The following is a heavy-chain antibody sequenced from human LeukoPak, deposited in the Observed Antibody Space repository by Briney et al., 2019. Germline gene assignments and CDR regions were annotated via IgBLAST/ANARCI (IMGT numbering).Heavy chain of an antibody. V-gene: IGHV4-59*01. CDR3: ARYTTTDRFDY. Sequence: SETLSLTCTVSGDSISKYYWNWIRQSPGKGLEWIGYIYNVGSTYYNPSLKNRVSISVDTSKNQFSLKLSSVTAADTAVYYCARYTTTDRFDYWGQGTLVTVSS. CDR2: IYNVGST. D-gene: IGHD1-26*01. CDR1: GDSISKYY. J-gene: IGHJ4*02.